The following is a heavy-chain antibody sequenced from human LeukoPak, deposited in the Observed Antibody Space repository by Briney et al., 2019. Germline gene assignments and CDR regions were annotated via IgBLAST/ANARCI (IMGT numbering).Heavy chain of an antibody. CDR1: GGSISSYY. D-gene: IGHD2-21*02. V-gene: IGHV4-59*01. CDR3: ARDIDPATAAHFDY. CDR2: IYYSGST. J-gene: IGHJ4*02. Sequence: PSETLSLTCTVSGGSISSYYWSWIRQPPGKGLEWIGYIYYSGSTNYNPSLKSRVTISVDTSKNQFSLKLSSVTAADTAVYYCARDIDPATAAHFDYWGQGTPVTVSS.